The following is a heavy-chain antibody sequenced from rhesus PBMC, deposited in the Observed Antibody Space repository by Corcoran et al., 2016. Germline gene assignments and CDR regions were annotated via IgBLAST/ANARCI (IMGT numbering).Heavy chain of an antibody. CDR2: ISVSNWNT. Sequence: QLQLQESGPGLVRASETLSLTCAVSGASISSHWCRWVRQSPGKGLEGIGRISVSNWNTNYNPSLKSRVIISTDTSKNQFSLNLRSVTAADTAVYHCAKGGSEFFDSWGQGVLVTVSS. J-gene: IGHJ4*01. V-gene: IGHV4-173*01. CDR3: AKGGSEFFDS. CDR1: GASISSHW.